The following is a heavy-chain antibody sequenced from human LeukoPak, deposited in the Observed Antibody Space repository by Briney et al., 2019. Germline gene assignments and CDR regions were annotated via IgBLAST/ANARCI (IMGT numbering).Heavy chain of an antibody. D-gene: IGHD6-13*01. V-gene: IGHV3-43*02. J-gene: IGHJ4*02. CDR1: GLTFDDYA. CDR3: AKDKAGTIVWYGRWAIGLFDY. Sequence: PGGSLRLSCAASGLTFDDYAMHWVRQAPGKGLEWVSLISGDGGSTYYADSVKGRFTISRDNSKNSLYLQMNSLTTEDTAFYYCAKDKAGTIVWYGRWAIGLFDYWGQGTLLTVSS. CDR2: ISGDGGST.